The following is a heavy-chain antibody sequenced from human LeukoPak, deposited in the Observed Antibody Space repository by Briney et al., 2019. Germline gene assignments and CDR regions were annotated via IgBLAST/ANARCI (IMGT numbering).Heavy chain of an antibody. CDR2: ISGSGGST. CDR3: AKFLPTHIVVANYYFDY. D-gene: IGHD2-21*01. CDR1: GSTFSSYA. V-gene: IGHV3-23*01. J-gene: IGHJ4*02. Sequence: PGGSLRLSCAASGSTFSSYAMSWVRQAPGKGLEWASAISGSGGSTYYADSVKGRFTISRDNSKNTLYLQTNSLRAEDTAVYYCAKFLPTHIVVANYYFDYWGQGTLVTVSS.